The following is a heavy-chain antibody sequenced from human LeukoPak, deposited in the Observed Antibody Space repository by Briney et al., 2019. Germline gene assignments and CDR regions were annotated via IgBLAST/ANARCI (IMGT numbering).Heavy chain of an antibody. Sequence: TGGSLRLSCAASGFTFSSYAMNWVRQAPGKGLEWVSAISGSGGSTYYADSVKGRFTISRDNSKNTLYLQMNSLRAEDTAVYYCALPRMVRGVIINFDYWGQGTLVTVSS. CDR2: ISGSGGST. D-gene: IGHD3-10*01. CDR3: ALPRMVRGVIINFDY. J-gene: IGHJ4*02. V-gene: IGHV3-23*01. CDR1: GFTFSSYA.